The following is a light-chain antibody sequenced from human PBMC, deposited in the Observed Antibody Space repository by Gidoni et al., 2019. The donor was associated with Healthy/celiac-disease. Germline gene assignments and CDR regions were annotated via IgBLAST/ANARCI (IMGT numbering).Light chain of an antibody. V-gene: IGKV1-5*03. J-gene: IGKJ2*01. CDR1: QSISSR. CDR2: KAS. Sequence: DIQMTKTPSTLSASVGDRVTVTCRASQSISSRLAWYQQKPGKAPKLLIYKASSLESGVPSRFSGSGSGTEFTLTISSLQPDDFATYYCQQYNSYPIFTFGQGTKLEIK. CDR3: QQYNSYPIFT.